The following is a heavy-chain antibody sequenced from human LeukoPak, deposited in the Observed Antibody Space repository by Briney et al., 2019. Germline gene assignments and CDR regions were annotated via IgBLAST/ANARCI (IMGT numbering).Heavy chain of an antibody. CDR2: LSAYNGIT. CDR3: ARAFVGIRGTPAQFEY. V-gene: IGHV1-18*01. Sequence: GASVKVSCKASGYTFIAYGITWVRQAPGQGLEWIGWLSAYNGITDYTPNLQGRITMTTDTSTTTAYMELRSLRSDDTAVYYCARAFVGIRGTPAQFEYWGQGTLVTVSS. CDR1: GYTFIAYG. D-gene: IGHD1-1*01. J-gene: IGHJ4*02.